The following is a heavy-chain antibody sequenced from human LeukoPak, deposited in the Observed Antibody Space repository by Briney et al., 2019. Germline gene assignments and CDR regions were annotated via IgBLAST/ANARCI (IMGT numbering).Heavy chain of an antibody. CDR2: ISAYNGNT. Sequence: EASVKVSCKASGYTFTSYGISWVRQAPGQGLEWMGWISAYNGNTNYAQKLQGRVTMTTDTSTSTVYMELSSLRSEDTAVYYCARDGAAVDTAMVTYYYYYMDVWGKGTTVTVSS. J-gene: IGHJ6*03. D-gene: IGHD5-18*01. V-gene: IGHV1-18*01. CDR3: ARDGAAVDTAMVTYYYYYMDV. CDR1: GYTFTSYG.